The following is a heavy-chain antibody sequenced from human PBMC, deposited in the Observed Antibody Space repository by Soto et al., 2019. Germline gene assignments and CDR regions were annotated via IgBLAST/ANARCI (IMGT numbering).Heavy chain of an antibody. CDR1: GYTFTYYP. D-gene: IGHD2-15*01. CDR2: INIGNGNT. Sequence: GASVKVSCKASGYTFTYYPIHWVRQAPGQRLEWMGWINIGNGNTASSPKFQDRVTITRETSAITAYMELTSLRSEDTAVYYCAREPLCGGRCYDNSFDPWGQGALVTVSS. CDR3: AREPLCGGRCYDNSFDP. V-gene: IGHV1-3*04. J-gene: IGHJ5*02.